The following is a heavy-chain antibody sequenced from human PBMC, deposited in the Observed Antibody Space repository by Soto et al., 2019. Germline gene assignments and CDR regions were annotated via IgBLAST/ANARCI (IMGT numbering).Heavy chain of an antibody. V-gene: IGHV3-23*01. CDR3: ATDTRSSPYDMDV. CDR2: ITGSTGTT. J-gene: IGHJ6*03. D-gene: IGHD5-18*01. CDR1: GFTFSNFA. Sequence: EVQVLESGGGSVQPGGSLRLSCAASGFTFSNFAMSWVRHAPGKGLEWVSEITGSTGTTYYADSVKGRFIISRDNSKNTVHLQMNSLRAEDTAVYYCATDTRSSPYDMDVWGKGTTVTVSS.